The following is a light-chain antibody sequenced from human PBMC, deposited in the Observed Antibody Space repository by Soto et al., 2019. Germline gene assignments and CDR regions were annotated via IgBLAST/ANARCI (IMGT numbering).Light chain of an antibody. CDR2: GAS. J-gene: IGKJ4*01. CDR1: QIIVTN. V-gene: IGKV3-15*01. Sequence: EIVMTQSPDTLSVSPGEGATLSCRASQIIVTNLAWYQQKPGQAPRLLISGASIRANGIPARFSGSGSGAEFTLTISSLQSEDFAVYFCQQYHDWPLTFGGGTRVEIK. CDR3: QQYHDWPLT.